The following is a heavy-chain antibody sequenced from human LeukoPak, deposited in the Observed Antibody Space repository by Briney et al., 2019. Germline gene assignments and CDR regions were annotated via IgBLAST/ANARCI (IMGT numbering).Heavy chain of an antibody. CDR1: GYSFTNYG. V-gene: IGHV1-18*01. Sequence: SVKVSCKASGYSFTNYGITWVRQAPGQGLEWMGWISPYNGNTNYAQKLQGRVTMTRDTSTSTAYMELRSLRSDDTAVYYCATYSAAGRTYYFDYWGQGALVTVSS. D-gene: IGHD6-13*01. CDR3: ATYSAAGRTYYFDY. CDR2: ISPYNGNT. J-gene: IGHJ4*02.